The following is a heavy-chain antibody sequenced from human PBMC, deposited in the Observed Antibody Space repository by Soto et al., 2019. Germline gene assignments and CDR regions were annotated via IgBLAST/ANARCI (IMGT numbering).Heavy chain of an antibody. CDR2: MYNTGST. CDR1: AGSISSYY. D-gene: IGHD2-21*02. Sequence: SETLSLTCTVSAGSISSYYWSWIRQPPGKGLEWIGYMYNTGSTIYNPSLKSRVTISVETSKNQFSLKLNSVTAADTAVYYCARDLWGYCGADCYPLDVWGQGTTVTVSS. V-gene: IGHV4-59*01. CDR3: ARDLWGYCGADCYPLDV. J-gene: IGHJ6*02.